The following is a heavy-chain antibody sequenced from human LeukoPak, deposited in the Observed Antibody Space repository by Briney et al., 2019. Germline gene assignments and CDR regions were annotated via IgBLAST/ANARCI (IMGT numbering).Heavy chain of an antibody. CDR1: GFTFSSYA. D-gene: IGHD4-17*01. J-gene: IGHJ5*02. CDR3: AKFVSHDYGDYDWFDP. V-gene: IGHV3-23*01. Sequence: GGSLRLSCAASGFTFSSYAMSWVRQAPGKGLEWVSAISGSGGSTYYADSVKGRFTISRDNSKNTLYLQMNSLRAEDTAVYYCAKFVSHDYGDYDWFDPWGQGTLVTVSS. CDR2: ISGSGGST.